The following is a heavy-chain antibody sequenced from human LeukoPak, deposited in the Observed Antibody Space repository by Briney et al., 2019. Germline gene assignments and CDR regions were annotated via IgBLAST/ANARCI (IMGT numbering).Heavy chain of an antibody. CDR1: GFTFSSYS. V-gene: IGHV3-21*03. CDR3: TSSTGFGKHFDY. D-gene: IGHD6-6*01. CDR2: IDNTGTYT. Sequence: GGSLRLSCAASGFTFSSYSMNWVRQAPGKGLEWVSSIDNTGTYTYYVDSVRGRFTLSRDNAKNSVYLQVNGLRAEDTAVYYCTSSTGFGKHFDYWGQGILVTVSS. J-gene: IGHJ4*02.